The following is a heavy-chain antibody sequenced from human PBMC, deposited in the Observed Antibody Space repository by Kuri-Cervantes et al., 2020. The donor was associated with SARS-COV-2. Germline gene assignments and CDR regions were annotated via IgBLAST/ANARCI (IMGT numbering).Heavy chain of an antibody. V-gene: IGHV3-7*03. CDR1: GFTFSSYW. D-gene: IGHD3-16*01. Sequence: GESLKISCAASGFTFSSYWMSWVRQAPGKGLEWVANIKQDGSEKYYVDSVKGRFTISRDNAKNSLYLQMNSLRVEDTAVYFCARDRGAFGGWFDPWGQGTLVTVSS. CDR2: IKQDGSEK. J-gene: IGHJ5*02. CDR3: ARDRGAFGGWFDP.